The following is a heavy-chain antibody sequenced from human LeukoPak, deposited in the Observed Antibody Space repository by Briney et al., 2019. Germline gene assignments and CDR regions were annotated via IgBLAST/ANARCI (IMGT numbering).Heavy chain of an antibody. J-gene: IGHJ6*02. CDR1: GFTFSSYE. D-gene: IGHD3-3*01. CDR2: ISSSGSTI. V-gene: IGHV3-48*03. Sequence: QAGGSLRLSGAASGFTFSSYEMNWARQAPGKGLEWVSYISSSGSTIYYADSVKGRFTISRDNAKNSLYLQMNSLRAEDTAVYYCARGGSWSGYFSSGYYYGMDVWGQGTTVTVSS. CDR3: ARGGSWSGYFSSGYYYGMDV.